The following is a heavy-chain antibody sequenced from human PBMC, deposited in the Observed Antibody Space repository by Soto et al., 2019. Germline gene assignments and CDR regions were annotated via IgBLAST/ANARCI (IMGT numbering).Heavy chain of an antibody. CDR1: GYTFTRYT. V-gene: IGHV1-3*01. CDR2: INVGNGNT. CDR3: ATPRDIDGCLDS. J-gene: IGHJ4*02. Sequence: QVQLVQSGAEVKKPGASVKVSCKTPGYTFTRYTIHWVRQAPGQRLEWMAWINVGNGNTRYSQKFQGSLTLTRDTPGNTAYRELNSLISDETAVDYCATPRDIDGCLDSWGQGTLVTVSS. D-gene: IGHD6-19*01.